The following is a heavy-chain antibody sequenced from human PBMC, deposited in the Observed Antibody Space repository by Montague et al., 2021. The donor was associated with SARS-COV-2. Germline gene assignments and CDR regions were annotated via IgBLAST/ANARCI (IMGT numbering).Heavy chain of an antibody. CDR2: YS. V-gene: IGHV6-1*01. CDR3: VRYSGWFYFDF. Sequence: YSDYAPXVRSRLTVNPDASKNEFSLELNYVTPEDTAVYYCVRYSGWFYFDFWGQGTLVTVSS. J-gene: IGHJ4*02. D-gene: IGHD6-19*01.